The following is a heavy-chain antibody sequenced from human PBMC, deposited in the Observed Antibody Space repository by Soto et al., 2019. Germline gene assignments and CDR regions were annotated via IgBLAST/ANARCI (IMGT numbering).Heavy chain of an antibody. D-gene: IGHD3-10*01. J-gene: IGHJ6*02. CDR1: GFTFSTYG. V-gene: IGHV3-30*18. CDR2: ISYDGYLK. CDR3: AKDFKVSGSHYGTLNYYYGMDV. Sequence: GGSLRLSCAASGFTFSTYGMQWVRQAPGKGLEWVAVISYDGYLKYYVDAVKGRFTVARDNSKDTLFLEMNSLRVEDTAVYFCAKDFKVSGSHYGTLNYYYGMDVWGQGTTVTVSS.